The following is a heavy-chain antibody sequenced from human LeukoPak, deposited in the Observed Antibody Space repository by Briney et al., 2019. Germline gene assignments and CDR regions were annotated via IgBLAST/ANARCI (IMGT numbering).Heavy chain of an antibody. D-gene: IGHD2-2*01. CDR1: GYTFTSYG. Sequence: ASVKVSCKASGYTFTSYGISWVRQAPGQGLEWMGWISAYNGNTNYAQKLQGRVTMTTDTSTSTAYMELRSLRSDDTAVYYCARDLEDCSSTSCPLNWFYPWGQGTLVTVSS. CDR2: ISAYNGNT. CDR3: ARDLEDCSSTSCPLNWFYP. J-gene: IGHJ5*02. V-gene: IGHV1-18*01.